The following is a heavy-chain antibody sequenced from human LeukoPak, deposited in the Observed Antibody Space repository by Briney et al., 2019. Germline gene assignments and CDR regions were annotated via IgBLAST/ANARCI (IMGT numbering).Heavy chain of an antibody. D-gene: IGHD1-26*01. CDR3: AARYSGSYNGGYYYYYGMDV. CDR2: ISWNSGSI. CDR1: GFTFDDYD. J-gene: IGHJ6*02. V-gene: IGHV3-9*01. Sequence: GGSLRLSCAASGFTFDDYDMHWVRQAPGKGLEWVSGISWNSGSIGYADSVKGRFTISRDNAKNSLYLQMNSLRAEDTALYYCAARYSGSYNGGYYYYYGMDVWGQGTTVTVSS.